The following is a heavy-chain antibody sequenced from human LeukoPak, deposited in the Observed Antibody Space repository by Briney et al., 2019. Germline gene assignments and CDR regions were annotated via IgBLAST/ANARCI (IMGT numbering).Heavy chain of an antibody. CDR3: ATDLKKGDSGCFDY. V-gene: IGHV7-4-1*02. CDR2: INTNTGNP. CDR1: GYTFTGSA. J-gene: IGHJ4*02. D-gene: IGHD6-19*01. Sequence: AASVKVSCKASGYTFTGSALNWVRQAPGQGLEWMGWINTNTGNPTYAQGFTGRFVFSLDTSVSTAYLHISSLEAEDTAIYYCATDLKKGDSGCFDYWGQGTLVTVSS.